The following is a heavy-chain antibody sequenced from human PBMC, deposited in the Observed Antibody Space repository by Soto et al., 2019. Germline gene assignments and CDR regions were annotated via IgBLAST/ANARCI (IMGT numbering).Heavy chain of an antibody. J-gene: IGHJ6*02. CDR3: ARDGYSSGWYFPDYYYAMDV. CDR1: GFTFSSYA. D-gene: IGHD6-19*01. CDR2: ISYDGSNK. V-gene: IGHV3-30-3*01. Sequence: QVQLVESGGGVVQPGRSLRLSCAASGFTFSSYAMHWVRQAPGKGLEWVAVISYDGSNKYYADSVKGRFTISRDNSKNTLYLQMNSLRAEDTAVYYCARDGYSSGWYFPDYYYAMDVWGQGTTVTVSS.